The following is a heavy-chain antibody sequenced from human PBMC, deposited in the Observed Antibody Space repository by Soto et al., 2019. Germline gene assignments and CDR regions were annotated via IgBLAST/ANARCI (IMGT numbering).Heavy chain of an antibody. CDR1: GGSISSSNW. CDR3: ARFDYYDSSAYLDFGPK. D-gene: IGHD3-22*01. Sequence: SETLSLTCAVPGGSISSSNWWSWVRQPPGKGLEWIGEIYHSGSTNYNPSLKSRVTISVDKSKNQFSLKLSSVTAADTAVYYCARFDYYDSSAYLDFGPKWGQGTLVTGSS. V-gene: IGHV4-4*02. J-gene: IGHJ4*02. CDR2: IYHSGST.